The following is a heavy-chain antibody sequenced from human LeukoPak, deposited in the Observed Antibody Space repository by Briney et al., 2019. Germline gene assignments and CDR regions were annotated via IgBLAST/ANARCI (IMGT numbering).Heavy chain of an antibody. V-gene: IGHV1-2*02. CDR3: ASGASAFDY. J-gene: IGHJ4*02. D-gene: IGHD3-16*01. Sequence: ASVRVSCKASRYTFTYNYMHCERQPPGQGLEWMGWINPNSGGTNYAQKFQGRVTMTRDTSIRTAYMELSSLRSDDTAMYYCASGASAFDYWGQGTLVTVSS. CDR2: INPNSGGT. CDR1: RYTFTYNY.